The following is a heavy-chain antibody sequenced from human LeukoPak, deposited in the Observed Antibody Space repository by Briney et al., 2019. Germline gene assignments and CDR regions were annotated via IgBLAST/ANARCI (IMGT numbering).Heavy chain of an antibody. V-gene: IGHV3-43D*03. D-gene: IGHD6-13*01. J-gene: IGHJ6*03. CDR2: ISWDGGST. CDR1: GFTFDDYA. CDR3: ATSSSWYHISSHYYYYYYMDV. Sequence: PGGSLRLSCAASGFTFDDYAMHWVRQAPGKGLEWVSLISWDGGSTYYADSVKGRFTISRDNSKNTLYLQMDSLRAEDTAVYYCATSSSWYHISSHYYYYYYMDVWGKGTTVTVSS.